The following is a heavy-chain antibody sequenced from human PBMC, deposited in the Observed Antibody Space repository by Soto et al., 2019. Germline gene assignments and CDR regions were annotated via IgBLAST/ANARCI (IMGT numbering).Heavy chain of an antibody. CDR1: GFTFSSYS. CDR2: ISSSSSTI. J-gene: IGHJ3*02. Sequence: GGSLRLSCAASGFTFSSYSMNWVRQAPGKGLEWVSYISSSSSTIYYADSVKGRFTISRDNAKNSLYLQMNSLRDEDTAVYYWASLNGGNSRAFDSWGQGTMVTVSS. CDR3: ASLNGGNSRAFDS. D-gene: IGHD2-21*02. V-gene: IGHV3-48*02.